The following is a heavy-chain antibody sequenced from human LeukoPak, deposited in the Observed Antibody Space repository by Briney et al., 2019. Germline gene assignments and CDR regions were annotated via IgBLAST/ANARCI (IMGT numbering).Heavy chain of an antibody. CDR1: GFTFSRSA. J-gene: IGHJ3*02. V-gene: IGHV3-30*19. CDR3: ASRPDYYDSSGYWGAFDI. CDR2: ISDDGSQR. Sequence: GGSLRLSCAASGFTFSRSAMHWVRQAPGKGLEWVAFISDDGSQRFYADSVKGRFTISRDNSENTLFLQMNSLRVDDTAVYYCASRPDYYDSSGYWGAFDIWGQGTMVTVSS. D-gene: IGHD3-22*01.